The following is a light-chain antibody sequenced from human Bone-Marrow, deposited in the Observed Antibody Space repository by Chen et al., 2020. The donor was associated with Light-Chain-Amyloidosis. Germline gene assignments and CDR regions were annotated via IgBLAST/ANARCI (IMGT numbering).Light chain of an antibody. CDR2: RDT. Sequence: SYELTPPPSGSVSPGQTARITCSGDDLPTKYAYWYQQKPGQAPVLVIHRDTERPSGISERFSGSSSGTTATLTISGVQAEDEADYQCQSADSSGTYEVIFGGGTKLTVL. J-gene: IGLJ2*01. CDR1: DLPTKY. CDR3: QSADSSGTYEVI. V-gene: IGLV3-25*03.